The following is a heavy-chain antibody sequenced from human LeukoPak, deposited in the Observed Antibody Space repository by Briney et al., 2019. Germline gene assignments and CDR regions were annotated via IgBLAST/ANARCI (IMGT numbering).Heavy chain of an antibody. CDR1: GFTFLTYT. J-gene: IGHJ3*02. D-gene: IGHD6-19*01. CDR2: IRDSGAST. CDR3: AKAGRSGWYPGWPFDI. V-gene: IGHV3-23*01. Sequence: AGGCLSLSCAASGFTFLTYTMSWVRLAPGKGLQWVSVIRDSGASTYYADSVKGRFTISRDNSKNTLYLQMNSLRAEDTAVYYCAKAGRSGWYPGWPFDIWGQGTMVTVSS.